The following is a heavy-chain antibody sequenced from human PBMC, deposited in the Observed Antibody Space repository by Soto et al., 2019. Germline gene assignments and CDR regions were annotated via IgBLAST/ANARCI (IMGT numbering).Heavy chain of an antibody. Sequence: SETLSLTCTVSGGSISSYYWSWIRQPPVNGLEWIGYIYYSGSTYYNPSLKSRLTISVDTSNNQFSLKLSSVTAADTAVYYCARVGRTYYYDSSGYNWFDPWGQGTLVTVSS. D-gene: IGHD3-22*01. CDR1: GGSISSYY. J-gene: IGHJ5*02. CDR3: ARVGRTYYYDSSGYNWFDP. CDR2: IYYSGST. V-gene: IGHV4-30-4*01.